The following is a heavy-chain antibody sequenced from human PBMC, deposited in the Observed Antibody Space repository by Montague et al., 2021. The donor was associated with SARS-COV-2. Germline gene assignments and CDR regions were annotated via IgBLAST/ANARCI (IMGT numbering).Heavy chain of an antibody. D-gene: IGHD3-16*02. Sequence: SETLSLTCSVSGGSVRSGSYYWSWIRQPPGKGLQWIGNVLYTGVTSFNPSLKSRLTMSVDSSKNEFSLNLRSVTAADTAVYHCAMTAVIRYQYYFDNWGQGTVVAVSS. CDR2: VLYTGVT. V-gene: IGHV4-61*01. J-gene: IGHJ4*02. CDR1: GGSVRSGSYY. CDR3: AMTAVIRYQYYFDN.